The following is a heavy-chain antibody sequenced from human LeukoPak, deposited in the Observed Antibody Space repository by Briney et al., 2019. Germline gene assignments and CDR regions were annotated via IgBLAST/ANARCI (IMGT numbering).Heavy chain of an antibody. CDR2: INHSGST. CDR3: VAATGSGWFDP. J-gene: IGHJ5*02. Sequence: SETLSLTCAVYGGSSSGYYWSWIRQPPGKGLEWIGEINHSGSTNYNPSLKSRVTISVDTSKNQFSLKLSSVTAADTAVYYAVAATGSGWFDPWGQGTLVTVSS. V-gene: IGHV4-34*01. D-gene: IGHD2-15*01. CDR1: GGSSSGYY.